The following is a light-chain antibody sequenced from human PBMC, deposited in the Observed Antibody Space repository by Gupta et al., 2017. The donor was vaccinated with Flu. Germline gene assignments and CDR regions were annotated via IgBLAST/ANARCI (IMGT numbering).Light chain of an antibody. CDR1: SSDVGTYNR. V-gene: IGLV2-18*02. CDR3: SSYTSSYTFV. CDR2: EVS. Sequence: QSALTQPPPVSGSPGQSVTISCTGTSSDVGTYNRVSWYQQSPGTAPKLMIYEVSNRPSGVPDRFSGSKSGNTASLTISGLQGEDEADYYCSSYTSSYTFVFGTGTKVTVL. J-gene: IGLJ1*01.